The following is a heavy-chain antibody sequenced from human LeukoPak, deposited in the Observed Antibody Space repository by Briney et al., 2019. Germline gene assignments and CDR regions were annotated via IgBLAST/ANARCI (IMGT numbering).Heavy chain of an antibody. CDR1: GFTFSSYA. Sequence: GGSLRLSCAASGFTFSSYAMSWVRQAPGKGLEWVSAISGSGGSTYYADSVKGRFTISRDNSKNTLYLQMNSLRAEDTAVYYCAKDPPSPDHDYGDYRGFDYWGQGTLVTVSS. D-gene: IGHD4-17*01. V-gene: IGHV3-23*01. CDR3: AKDPPSPDHDYGDYRGFDY. J-gene: IGHJ4*02. CDR2: ISGSGGST.